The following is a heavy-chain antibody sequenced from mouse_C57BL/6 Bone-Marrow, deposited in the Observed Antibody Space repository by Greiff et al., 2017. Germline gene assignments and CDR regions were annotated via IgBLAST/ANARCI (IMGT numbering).Heavy chain of an antibody. Sequence: EVQVVESGGGLVKPGGSLKLSCAASGFTFSSYTMSWVRQTPEQRLEWVATISGGGGNTYYPDSVKGRYTISRDNAKNTLYLKKSSLRSEDTALDYCTRHSSYWCAYWGQGTLVTVSA. V-gene: IGHV5-9*01. D-gene: IGHD1-1*01. CDR2: ISGGGGNT. CDR3: TRHSSYWCAY. CDR1: GFTFSSYT. J-gene: IGHJ3*01.